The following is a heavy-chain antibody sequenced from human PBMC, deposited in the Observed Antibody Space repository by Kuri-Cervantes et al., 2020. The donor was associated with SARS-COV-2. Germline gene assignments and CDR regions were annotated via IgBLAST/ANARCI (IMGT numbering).Heavy chain of an antibody. D-gene: IGHD3-22*01. CDR3: ATKDYYGNSGYNY. V-gene: IGHV1-69*05. J-gene: IGHJ4*02. CDR2: IIPIFGST. CDR1: GGTISSSA. Sequence: SVKVSCKAGGTISSSAISWVRQAPGEGLEWMGGIIPIFGSTHFAQEFQGRLTITTDGSTGTAYMELSSLRSDDTAFYYCATKDYYGNSGYNYWGQGTLVTVSS.